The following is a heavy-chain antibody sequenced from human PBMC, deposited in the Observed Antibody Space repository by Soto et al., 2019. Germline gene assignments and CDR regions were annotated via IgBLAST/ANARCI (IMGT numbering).Heavy chain of an antibody. CDR2: ISGSGGNT. J-gene: IGHJ3*01. Sequence: GSLRLSCAASGFTFSSYAMSWVRQAPGKGLEWVSAISGSGGNTDYADSVKGRFTISRDNSRNTLFLQMNSLRAEDTAVYYCARDSYSGTYYGPRAFDLWGQGTEVTVSS. CDR3: ARDSYSGTYYGPRAFDL. D-gene: IGHD1-26*01. CDR1: GFTFSSYA. V-gene: IGHV3-23*01.